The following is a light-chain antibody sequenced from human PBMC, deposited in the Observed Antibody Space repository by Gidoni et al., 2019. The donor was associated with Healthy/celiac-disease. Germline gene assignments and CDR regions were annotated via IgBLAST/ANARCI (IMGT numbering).Light chain of an antibody. CDR2: DSS. V-gene: IGKV3-11*01. CDR1: QRVSSF. CDR3: QQRSNWHPKVT. J-gene: IGKJ4*01. Sequence: DILLTQSPATLSLSPGERATLSCRASQRVSSFLAWYQQKPGQAPRLLIYDSSNRATGIPARLSGRGSGKDFTLTISSLEPEDFAVYYCQQRSNWHPKVTFGGGTKVEIK.